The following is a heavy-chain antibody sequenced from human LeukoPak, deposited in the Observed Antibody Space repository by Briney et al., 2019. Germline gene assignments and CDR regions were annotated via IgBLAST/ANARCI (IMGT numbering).Heavy chain of an antibody. CDR3: ASMPYDSSGYYYLPFDY. Sequence: KSSETLSLTCTVSGYSISSGYYWGWIRQPPGKGLEWIGSIYHSGSTYYNPSLKSRATISVDTSKNQFSLKLSSVTAADTAVYYCASMPYDSSGYYYLPFDYWGQGTLVTVSS. V-gene: IGHV4-38-2*02. D-gene: IGHD3-22*01. CDR1: GYSISSGYY. CDR2: IYHSGST. J-gene: IGHJ4*02.